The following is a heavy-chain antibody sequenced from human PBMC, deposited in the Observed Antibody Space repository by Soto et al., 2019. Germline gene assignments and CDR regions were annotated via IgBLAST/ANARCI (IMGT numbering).Heavy chain of an antibody. Sequence: QVQLEQSGAEVKKPGALVKVSCKASGYTFTSYGISWVRQAPRQGLEWMGWISAYNGKTNYAQKLQGRVTMTTDTSTSTAYMELRSLRSDDTAVYSCARLTMAQDAFDIWGQGTMVTVSS. V-gene: IGHV1-18*01. J-gene: IGHJ3*02. D-gene: IGHD3-10*01. CDR2: ISAYNGKT. CDR1: GYTFTSYG. CDR3: ARLTMAQDAFDI.